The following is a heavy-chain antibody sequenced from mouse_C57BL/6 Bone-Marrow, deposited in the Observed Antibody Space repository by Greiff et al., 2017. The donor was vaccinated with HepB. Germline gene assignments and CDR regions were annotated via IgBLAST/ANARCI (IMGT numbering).Heavy chain of an antibody. CDR3: TETIYYYGSSYDYFDY. CDR1: GFTFSNYW. J-gene: IGHJ2*01. CDR2: IRLKSDNYAT. Sequence: EVMLVESGGGLVQPGGSMKLSCVASGFTFSNYWMNWVRQSPEKGLEWVAQIRLKSDNYATHYAESVKGRFTISRDDSKSSVYLQMNNLRAEDTGIYYGTETIYYYGSSYDYFDYWGQGTTLTVSS. V-gene: IGHV6-3*01. D-gene: IGHD1-1*01.